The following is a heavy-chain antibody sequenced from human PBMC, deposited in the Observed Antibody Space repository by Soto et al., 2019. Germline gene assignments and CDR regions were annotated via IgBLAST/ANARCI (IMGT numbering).Heavy chain of an antibody. D-gene: IGHD4-17*01. CDR2: VYYTGTT. V-gene: IGHV4-59*01. CDR3: ARDTVLTGMFDL. CDR1: GGSIGSYH. J-gene: IGHJ5*02. Sequence: SETLSLTCTVSGGSIGSYHWSWVRQPPGKGLEWIASVYYTGTTNYNPSLGSRVTISIDAPENQISPKLTSVTAADTAFYYCARDTVLTGMFDLWGQGTLVTVSS.